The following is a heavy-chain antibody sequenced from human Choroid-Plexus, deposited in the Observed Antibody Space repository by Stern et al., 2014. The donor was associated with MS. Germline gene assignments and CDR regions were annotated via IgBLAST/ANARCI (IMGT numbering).Heavy chain of an antibody. D-gene: IGHD2-15*01. Sequence: VQLVESGGDVAQPGRPLILSCAASGFTFSNFGMHWVRQAPGKGLEWVALISYDGSDKYYADSVKGRLTIFRDNSKNTLYMHMNSLRAEDTAVYYCAKDRQWSTYFFDYWGQGSLVTVSS. V-gene: IGHV3-30*18. J-gene: IGHJ4*02. CDR1: GFTFSNFG. CDR2: ISYDGSDK. CDR3: AKDRQWSTYFFDY.